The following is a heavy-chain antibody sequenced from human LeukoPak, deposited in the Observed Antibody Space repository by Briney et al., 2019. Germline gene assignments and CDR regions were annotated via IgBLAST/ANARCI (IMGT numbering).Heavy chain of an antibody. D-gene: IGHD1-26*01. CDR3: ARGGFKWFEP. J-gene: IGHJ5*02. CDR1: GFTLIDNY. V-gene: IGHV3-11*01. CDR2: ISNRGDTM. Sequence: GGSLRLSCAASGFTLIDNYMTWIRQAPGKGLEWLSSISNRGDTMYYADSVRGRFIISRDNAKSSLYLQMNDLRVDDTAVYYCARGGFKWFEPWGQGTLVTVSS.